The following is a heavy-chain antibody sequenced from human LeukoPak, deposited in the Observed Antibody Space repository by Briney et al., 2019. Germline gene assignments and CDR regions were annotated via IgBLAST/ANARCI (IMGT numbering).Heavy chain of an antibody. D-gene: IGHD6-19*01. CDR2: ISYRGST. Sequence: PSETLSLTCTVSGDSISSYYWSWIRQPPGKGLEWIGYISYRGSTNYNPSLKSRVTISIDTSKNQFSLRLSSVTAADTAVYYCARDSSGWSPLFDYWGQGTLVTVSS. CDR1: GDSISSYY. CDR3: ARDSSGWSPLFDY. J-gene: IGHJ4*02. V-gene: IGHV4-59*01.